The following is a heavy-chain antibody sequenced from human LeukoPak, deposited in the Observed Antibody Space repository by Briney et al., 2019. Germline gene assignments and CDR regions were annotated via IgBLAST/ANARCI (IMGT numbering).Heavy chain of an antibody. D-gene: IGHD6-19*01. CDR1: GGSISSYY. Sequence: SETLSLTCTVSGGSISSYYWSWIRQPPGKGLEWIGYIYYSGSTNYNPSLKSRVTISVDTSKNQFSLKLSSVTAADTAVYYCARAVAGKIDYWGQGTLVTVSS. J-gene: IGHJ4*02. CDR3: ARAVAGKIDY. V-gene: IGHV4-59*01. CDR2: IYYSGST.